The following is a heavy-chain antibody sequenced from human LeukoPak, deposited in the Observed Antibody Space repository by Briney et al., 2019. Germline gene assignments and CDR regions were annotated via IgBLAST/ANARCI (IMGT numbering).Heavy chain of an antibody. CDR3: ARVYVPLVRVYYYGMDV. CDR2: ISYDGSNK. V-gene: IGHV3-30-3*01. J-gene: IGHJ6*02. Sequence: GGSLRLSCAASGFTFSSYAMHWVRQAPGKGLEWVAVISYDGSNKYYADSVKGRFTISRDNSKNALYLQMNSLRAEDTAVYYCARVYVPLVRVYYYGMDVWGQGTTVTVSS. CDR1: GFTFSSYA. D-gene: IGHD2-2*01.